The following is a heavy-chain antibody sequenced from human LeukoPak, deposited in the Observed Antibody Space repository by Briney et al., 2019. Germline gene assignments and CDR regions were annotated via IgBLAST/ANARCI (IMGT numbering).Heavy chain of an antibody. Sequence: SETLSLTCTVSGGSFSSSYWSWIRQPPGKGLEWIGYIYYSGSTNYNPSLKSRVTISVDTSKNQFSLKLSSVTAADTAVYYCARVTAYYCIDQWGQGTLVTVSS. CDR3: ARVTAYYCIDQ. D-gene: IGHD2-21*01. CDR2: IYYSGST. J-gene: IGHJ4*02. CDR1: GGSFSSSY. V-gene: IGHV4-59*01.